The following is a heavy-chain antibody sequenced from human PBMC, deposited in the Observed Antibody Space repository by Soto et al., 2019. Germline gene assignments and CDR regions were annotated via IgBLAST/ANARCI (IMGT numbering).Heavy chain of an antibody. CDR2: IYYSGST. D-gene: IGHD6-19*01. V-gene: IGHV4-59*01. CDR1: GGSISSYY. Sequence: SETLSLTCTVSGGSISSYYWSWIRQPPGKGLEWIGYIYYSGSTNYNPSLKSRVTISVDTSKNQFSLKLSSVTAADTAVYYCARQWLSSTGWFDPWGQGTLVTVSS. CDR3: ARQWLSSTGWFDP. J-gene: IGHJ5*02.